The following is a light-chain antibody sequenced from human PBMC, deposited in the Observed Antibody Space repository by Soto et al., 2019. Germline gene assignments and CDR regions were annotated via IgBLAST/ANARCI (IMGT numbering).Light chain of an antibody. V-gene: IGKV3-11*01. CDR2: RAS. CDR1: QSVSRN. CDR3: QQRTDWHRT. Sequence: EVVLTQSPATLYLSPGERATLSCRASQSVSRNLAWYQQKPGQAPRLLIYRASTRATGIQARFSGSGSGTDFSLSISSLQPEEFAVFYCQQRTDWHRTFGQGTKVEVK. J-gene: IGKJ1*01.